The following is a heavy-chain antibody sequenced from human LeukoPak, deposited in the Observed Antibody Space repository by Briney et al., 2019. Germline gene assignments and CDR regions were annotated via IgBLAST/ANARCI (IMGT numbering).Heavy chain of an antibody. J-gene: IGHJ5*02. Sequence: PSRTLSLTCTVSAGSISSSSYYWGWIRPPPGKGLGWIGSIYYSGSTYYNPSLKSRVTISVDTSKNQYSLKLSSVTAADTAVYYCARIGAYCGGDCSRRGNWFDPWGQGTLVTVSS. CDR1: AGSISSSSYY. CDR2: IYYSGST. D-gene: IGHD2-21*02. CDR3: ARIGAYCGGDCSRRGNWFDP. V-gene: IGHV4-39*01.